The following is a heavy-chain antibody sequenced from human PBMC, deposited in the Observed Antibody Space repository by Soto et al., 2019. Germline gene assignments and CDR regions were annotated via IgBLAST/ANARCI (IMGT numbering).Heavy chain of an antibody. V-gene: IGHV3-13*05. CDR3: AIAVPGYGGYYFDY. CDR1: GFTFSRFD. Sequence: EVQLVESGGGLAQPGGSLRLSCAASGFTFSRFDLHWVRQVTGKRLEWVSGIGTSGDPYYAVSVKGRFTVSRDNATNSMFLEMNSLRAGDTAVYFCAIAVPGYGGYYFDYWGQGALVTVSS. CDR2: IGTSGDP. J-gene: IGHJ4*02. D-gene: IGHD4-17*01.